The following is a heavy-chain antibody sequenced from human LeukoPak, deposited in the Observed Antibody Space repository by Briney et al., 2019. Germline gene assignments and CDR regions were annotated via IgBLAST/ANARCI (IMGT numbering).Heavy chain of an antibody. Sequence: PGGSLRLSCAASGFTFSSYAMSWVRQVPGKGLEWVSAISGSGGSTYYADSVKGRFTISRDNSKSTLYLQMNSLRAEDTAVYYCAKDLEYSSSSDLHYWGQGTLVTVSS. V-gene: IGHV3-23*01. CDR2: ISGSGGST. CDR1: GFTFSSYA. D-gene: IGHD6-6*01. CDR3: AKDLEYSSSSDLHY. J-gene: IGHJ4*02.